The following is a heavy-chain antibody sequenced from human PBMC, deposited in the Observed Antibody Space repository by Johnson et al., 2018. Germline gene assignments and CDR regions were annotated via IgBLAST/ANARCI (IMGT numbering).Heavy chain of an antibody. CDR3: SRERSTGDPL. D-gene: IGHD7-27*01. CDR1: GFTFSSYS. V-gene: IGHV3-21*01. Sequence: VQLVESGGGLVKPGGSLSLCCAASGFTFSSYSMHWVRQAPGKGLEWVPSISSSSSYIYYPDAVTGRFTISRDNAKNSMYLQMNSLRAEDTAVYYCSRERSTGDPLWGQGTMVTVSS. CDR2: ISSSSSYI. J-gene: IGHJ3*01.